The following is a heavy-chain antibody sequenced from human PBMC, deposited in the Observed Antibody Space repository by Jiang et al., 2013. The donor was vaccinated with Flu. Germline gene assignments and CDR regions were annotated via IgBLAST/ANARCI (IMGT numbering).Heavy chain of an antibody. CDR2: IDPKSGGT. D-gene: IGHD6-19*01. V-gene: IGHV1-2*04. Sequence: EVKKPGASVKVSCKASGYTFTGYYLHWVRQAPGQGLEWVGWIDPKSGGTKYAQKFQGWVTMTRDTAISTAYMELNRLKSDDTALYYCTRGASVSSTGWYRRWFDPWGQGTLVTVSS. J-gene: IGHJ5*02. CDR1: GYTFTGYY. CDR3: TRGASVSSTGWYRRWFDP.